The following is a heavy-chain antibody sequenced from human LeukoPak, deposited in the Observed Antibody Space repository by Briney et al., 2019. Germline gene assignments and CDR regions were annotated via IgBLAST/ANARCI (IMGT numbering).Heavy chain of an antibody. CDR3: ARAPSGLSDY. V-gene: IGHV4-34*01. D-gene: IGHD3-22*01. CDR1: GGSFSGYY. J-gene: IGHJ4*02. CDR2: INHSGST. Sequence: SETLSLTCAVYGGSFSGYYWSWIRQPPGKGLEWIGEINHSGSTNYNPSLKNRVTISVDTSKNQFSLKLSSVTAADTAVYYCARAPSGLSDYWGQGTLVTVSS.